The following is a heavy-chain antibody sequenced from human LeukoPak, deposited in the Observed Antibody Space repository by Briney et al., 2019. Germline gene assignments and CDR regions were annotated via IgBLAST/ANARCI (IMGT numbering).Heavy chain of an antibody. CDR2: INHSGST. J-gene: IGHJ4*02. V-gene: IGHV4-34*01. CDR3: ARLPIYYYGSGSYYGY. Sequence: SETLSLTCAVYGGSFSGYYWSWIRQPPGKGLEWIGEINHSGSTNYNPSLKSRVTISVDTPKNQFSLKLSSVTAADTAVYYCARLPIYYYGSGSYYGYWGQGTLVTVSS. D-gene: IGHD3-10*01. CDR1: GGSFSGYY.